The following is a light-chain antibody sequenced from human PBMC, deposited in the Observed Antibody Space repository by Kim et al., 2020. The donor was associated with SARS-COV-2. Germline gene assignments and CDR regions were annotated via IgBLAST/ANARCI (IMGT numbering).Light chain of an antibody. CDR2: GAS. Sequence: DIVLTQSPGTLSVSPGERATLSCSASQNVNLNLAWYQQKPGQAPRLLIYGASRRTTGIPDRFSGSGSGTDFTLTISRLEPDDFAVYWCQNYNTIPLTFGGGTKVDIK. CDR1: QNVNLN. J-gene: IGKJ4*01. V-gene: IGKV3-20*01. CDR3: QNYNTIPLT.